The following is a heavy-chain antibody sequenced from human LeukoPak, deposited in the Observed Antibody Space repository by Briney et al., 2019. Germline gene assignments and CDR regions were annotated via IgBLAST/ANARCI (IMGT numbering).Heavy chain of an antibody. J-gene: IGHJ4*02. CDR3: ARVHRGYSYGRLDY. CDR2: ISSSDNTI. Sequence: TGRSLRLSCAASGFAFSDYSMNWVSQDPGNGLEWVSYISSSDNTIHYADSVKGRFTISRDNAKNSLYLEMNSLRDEDTAVYYCARVHRGYSYGRLDYWGQGTLVTVSS. D-gene: IGHD5-18*01. CDR1: GFAFSDYS. V-gene: IGHV3-48*02.